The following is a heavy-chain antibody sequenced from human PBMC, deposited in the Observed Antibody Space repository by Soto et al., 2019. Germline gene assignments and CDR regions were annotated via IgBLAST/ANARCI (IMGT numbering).Heavy chain of an antibody. CDR3: ARAYCSSTSCYPSDYYYGMDV. V-gene: IGHV1-18*01. CDR1: GYTFTSYG. J-gene: IGHJ6*02. Sequence: SVNVSCKASGYTFTSYGISWVRQAPGQGLEWMGWISAYNGNTNYAQKLQGRVTMTTDTSTSTAYMELRSLRSDDTAVYYCARAYCSSTSCYPSDYYYGMDVWGQGTTVTVSS. CDR2: ISAYNGNT. D-gene: IGHD2-2*01.